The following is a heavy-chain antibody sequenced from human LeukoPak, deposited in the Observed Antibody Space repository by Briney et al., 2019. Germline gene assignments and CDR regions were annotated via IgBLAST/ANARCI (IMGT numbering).Heavy chain of an antibody. CDR3: ARVFHYDDFDY. Sequence: ASVKVSCKASGYIFTSYYMHWVRQAPGQGLEWMGIINPSDGSTIYAQKFQGRVTMTRDMSTSTVYMELSSLRSEDTAVYYCARVFHYDDFDYWGQGTLVTVSS. V-gene: IGHV1-46*01. CDR1: GYIFTSYY. CDR2: INPSDGST. J-gene: IGHJ4*02. D-gene: IGHD3-3*01.